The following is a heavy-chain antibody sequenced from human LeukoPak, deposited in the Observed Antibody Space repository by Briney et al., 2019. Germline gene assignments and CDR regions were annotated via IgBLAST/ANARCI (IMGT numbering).Heavy chain of an antibody. V-gene: IGHV3-48*01. CDR3: ARGLRYYYDSSGYSDY. J-gene: IGHJ4*02. D-gene: IGHD3-22*01. Sequence: PGGSLRLSCAASGFTFSSHSMNRVRQAPGKGLEWVSYISSSSSTIYYADSVKGRFTISRDNAKNSLYLQMNSLRAEDTAVYYCARGLRYYYDSSGYSDYWGQGTLVTVSS. CDR2: ISSSSSTI. CDR1: GFTFSSHS.